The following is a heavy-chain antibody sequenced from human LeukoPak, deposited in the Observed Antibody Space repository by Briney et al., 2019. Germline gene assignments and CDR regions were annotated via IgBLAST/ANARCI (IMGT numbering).Heavy chain of an antibody. CDR2: INPNSGDT. CDR1: GYSFTGYY. V-gene: IGHV1-2*02. J-gene: IGHJ6*03. D-gene: IGHD2-8*01. Sequence: ASVKVSCKASGYSFTGYYLHWVRQAPGQGLEWMGWINPNSGDTKYAQKFQGRVTMTRDTSISTAYMELTRLRSDDTAVYYCARGGLRVMVYRLYYMDVWGKGTTVTVSS. CDR3: ARGGLRVMVYRLYYMDV.